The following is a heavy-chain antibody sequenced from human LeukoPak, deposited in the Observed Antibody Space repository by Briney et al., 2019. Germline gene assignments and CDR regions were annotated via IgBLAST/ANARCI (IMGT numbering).Heavy chain of an antibody. CDR1: GYTFTSYY. CDR2: INPSGGST. CDR3: ARLPKGGSLVAGSDY. Sequence: GASVKVSCKASGYTFTSYYIHWVRQAPGQGLEWMGIINPSGGSTSYAQKFQGRVTMTRDTSTSTVYMELSSLRSEDTAVYCCARLPKGGSLVAGSDYWGQGSLVTVSS. V-gene: IGHV1-46*01. D-gene: IGHD6-19*01. J-gene: IGHJ4*02.